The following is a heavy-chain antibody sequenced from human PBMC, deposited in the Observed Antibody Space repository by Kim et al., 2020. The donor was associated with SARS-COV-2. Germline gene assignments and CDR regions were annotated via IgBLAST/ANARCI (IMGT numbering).Heavy chain of an antibody. CDR3: ARDFITMVQGTLYANWFDP. J-gene: IGHJ5*02. CDR1: GGSISSGGYY. CDR2: IYYSGST. D-gene: IGHD3-10*01. V-gene: IGHV4-31*03. Sequence: SETLSLTCTVSGGSISSGGYYWSWIRQHPGKGLEWIGYIYYSGSTYYNPSLKSRVTISVDTSKNQFSLKLSSVTAADTAVYYCARDFITMVQGTLYANWFDPWGQGTLVTVSS.